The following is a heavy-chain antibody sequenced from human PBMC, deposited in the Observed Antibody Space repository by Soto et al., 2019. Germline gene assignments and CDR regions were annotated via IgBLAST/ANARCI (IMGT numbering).Heavy chain of an antibody. CDR1: GFTFSSYG. CDR3: AKDDGLSSSGWQNYYYYGMDV. D-gene: IGHD6-19*01. J-gene: IGHJ6*02. CDR2: ISYDGSNK. Sequence: GGSLRLSCAASGFTFSSYGMHWVRQAPGKGLEWVAVISYDGSNKYYADSVKGRFTISRDNSKNTLYLQMNSLRAEDTAVYYCAKDDGLSSSGWQNYYYYGMDVWGQGTTVTVSS. V-gene: IGHV3-30*18.